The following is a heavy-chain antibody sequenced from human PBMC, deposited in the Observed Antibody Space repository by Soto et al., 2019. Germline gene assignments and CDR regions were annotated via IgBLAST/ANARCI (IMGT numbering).Heavy chain of an antibody. Sequence: QVQLVQSGAEVKKPGSSVKVSCKASGGTFSSYTISWVRQAPGQGLEWMGRIIPILGIANYAQKFQGRVTITANKSTSTAYMELSSLRAEDTAVYYCARETQSYGSGSYYNGDDYWGQGTLVTVSS. J-gene: IGHJ4*02. CDR3: ARETQSYGSGSYYNGDDY. CDR1: GGTFSSYT. D-gene: IGHD3-10*01. CDR2: IIPILGIA. V-gene: IGHV1-69*08.